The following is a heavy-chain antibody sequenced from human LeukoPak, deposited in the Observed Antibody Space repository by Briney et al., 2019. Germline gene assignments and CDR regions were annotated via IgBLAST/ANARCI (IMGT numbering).Heavy chain of an antibody. CDR3: ARDNLGYPGYAFDI. Sequence: SQTLSLTCAISGDSVSSDSTAWNWIRQSPSRGLEWLGRTYYRSKWYNDYEVSVKSRITISPDTSTNQFPLQLNSVTPEDTAVYYCARDNLGYPGYAFDIWGLGTMVTVCS. CDR2: TYYRSKWYN. J-gene: IGHJ3*02. V-gene: IGHV6-1*01. D-gene: IGHD2-15*01. CDR1: GDSVSSDSTA.